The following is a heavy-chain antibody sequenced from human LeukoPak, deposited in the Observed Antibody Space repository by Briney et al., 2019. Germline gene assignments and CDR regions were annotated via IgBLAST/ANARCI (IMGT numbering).Heavy chain of an antibody. J-gene: IGHJ6*02. D-gene: IGHD1-26*01. CDR3: TIGGTSSVAYYYHMDV. CDR2: SRDRANGYTP. Sequence: GGSLRLSCTASGFTFSGRYMDWVRQAPGKGLEWVGRSRDRANGYTPEYAASVRGRFTISRDDSETSMYLQMNSLKTEDSAVYYCTIGGTSSVAYYYHMDVWGQGTTVTVSS. CDR1: GFTFSGRY. V-gene: IGHV3-72*01.